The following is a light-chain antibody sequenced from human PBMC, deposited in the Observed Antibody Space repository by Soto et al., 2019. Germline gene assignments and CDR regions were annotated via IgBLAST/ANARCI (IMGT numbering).Light chain of an antibody. V-gene: IGKV1-39*01. CDR3: QQSYSTPMYT. Sequence: DIQMTQSPSSLSASVGDRVTITCRASQSISSYLNWYQQKPGKAPKLLIYAASSLQSGVPSRFSGSGYGTDFTLTISSLQPEDFATYYCQQSYSTPMYTFGQRTKLEIK. CDR2: AAS. J-gene: IGKJ2*01. CDR1: QSISSY.